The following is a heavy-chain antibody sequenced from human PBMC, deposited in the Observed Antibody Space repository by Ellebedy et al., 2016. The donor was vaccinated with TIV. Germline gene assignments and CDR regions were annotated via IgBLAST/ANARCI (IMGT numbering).Heavy chain of an antibody. Sequence: ASVKVSCKASGYTFTSYYMHWVRQAPGQGLEWMGIINPSGGSTSYAQKFQGRVTMTRDTSTSTVYMELSSLRSEDTAVYYCARDRDYDILTGYYLSGMDVWGQGTTVTVSS. V-gene: IGHV1-46*01. D-gene: IGHD3-9*01. CDR1: GYTFTSYY. CDR3: ARDRDYDILTGYYLSGMDV. J-gene: IGHJ6*02. CDR2: INPSGGST.